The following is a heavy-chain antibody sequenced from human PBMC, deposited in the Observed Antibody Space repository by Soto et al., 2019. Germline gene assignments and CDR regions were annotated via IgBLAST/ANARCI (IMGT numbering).Heavy chain of an antibody. CDR2: IYYSGST. CDR3: ARGAYYYDSSGYYYYYYGMDV. V-gene: IGHV4-39*01. Sequence: SETLSLTCTVSGGSISSSSYYWGWIRQPPGKGLEWIGSIYYSGSTYYNKSLKSRVTISVDTSKKQFSLKLSSVTAADTAVYYCARGAYYYDSSGYYYYYYGMDVWGQGTTVTVSS. D-gene: IGHD3-22*01. J-gene: IGHJ6*02. CDR1: GGSISSSSYY.